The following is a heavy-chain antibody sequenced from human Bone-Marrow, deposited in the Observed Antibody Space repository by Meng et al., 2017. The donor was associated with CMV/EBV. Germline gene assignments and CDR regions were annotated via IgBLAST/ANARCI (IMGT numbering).Heavy chain of an antibody. Sequence: SETLSLTCTVSGGSISSSSYYWGWIRQPPGKGLEWIGSIYYSGSTYYNPSLKSRVTISVDTSKNQFSLKLSSVTAADTAVYYCARIPHYGSFGYFDYWGQGTLVTVPS. CDR3: ARIPHYGSFGYFDY. CDR2: IYYSGST. D-gene: IGHD3-10*01. CDR1: GGSISSSSYY. J-gene: IGHJ4*02. V-gene: IGHV4-39*07.